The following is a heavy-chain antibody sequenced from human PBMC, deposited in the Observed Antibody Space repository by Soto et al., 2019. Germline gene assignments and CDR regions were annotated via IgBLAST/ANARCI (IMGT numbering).Heavy chain of an antibody. V-gene: IGHV5-10-1*01. J-gene: IGHJ3*02. CDR2: IDPSDSYT. D-gene: IGHD2-2*02. CDR1: GYIFTSYW. Sequence: VESLKISCKGSGYIFTSYWISCVLQMPVEVLEWMGRIDPSDSYTNYSPSFQGHVTISADKSISTAYLQWSSLKASDTAMYYCATPRGNIVVVPAAIRNDAFDIWGQGTMVTVSS. CDR3: ATPRGNIVVVPAAIRNDAFDI.